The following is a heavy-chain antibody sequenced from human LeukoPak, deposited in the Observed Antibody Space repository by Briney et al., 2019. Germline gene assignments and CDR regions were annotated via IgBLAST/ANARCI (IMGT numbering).Heavy chain of an antibody. CDR3: AKDLTPGGADV. J-gene: IGHJ6*02. CDR1: GFTFGDYA. Sequence: GGSLRLSCAASGFTFGDYAMHWVRQASGKGPEWVAGIMWRSGSTGYADSVKGRFTISRDNAKNSLYLQMNSLRVEDTALYYCAKDLTPGGADVWGQGTTVTVSS. D-gene: IGHD1-14*01. CDR2: IMWRSGST. V-gene: IGHV3-9*01.